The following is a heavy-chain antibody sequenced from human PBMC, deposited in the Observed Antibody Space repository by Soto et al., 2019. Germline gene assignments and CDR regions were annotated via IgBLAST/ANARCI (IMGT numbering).Heavy chain of an antibody. CDR1: GGTFSGSP. J-gene: IGHJ3*01. Sequence: SVKVSCKASGGTFSGSPISWVRQAPGQGLEWMGGIIPIFGTANYAQKFQGRVTITADESTSTAYMELSSLRSEDTAVYYCARDSVATAGAFDVRGQGTMVTVSS. V-gene: IGHV1-69*13. CDR3: ARDSVATAGAFDV. CDR2: IIPIFGTA.